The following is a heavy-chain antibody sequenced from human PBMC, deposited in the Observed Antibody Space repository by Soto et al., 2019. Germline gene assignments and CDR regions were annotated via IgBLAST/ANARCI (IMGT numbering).Heavy chain of an antibody. CDR2: IRAYNGST. V-gene: IGHV1-18*04. CDR3: ARNHPYAYYYDSSGYHDY. J-gene: IGHJ4*02. Sequence: VLVKLSCKASGYTFTRYGIVWLRQAPGQGLEWMGWIRAYNGSTTDAQKLQGRVTMTTDTSTSTAYMELRSLRSDDTAVYYCARNHPYAYYYDSSGYHDYWAREPWSPSPQ. CDR1: GYTFTRYG. D-gene: IGHD3-22*01.